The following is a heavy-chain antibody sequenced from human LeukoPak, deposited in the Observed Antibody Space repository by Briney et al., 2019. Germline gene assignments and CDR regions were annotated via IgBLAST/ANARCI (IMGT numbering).Heavy chain of an antibody. CDR2: ISSSSSYT. D-gene: IGHD3-10*01. J-gene: IGHJ4*02. V-gene: IGHV3-11*06. Sequence: GGSLRLSCAASGFTFSDYYMSWIRQAPGKGLEWVSYISSSSSYTNYADSVKGRFTISGDNAKNSLYLQMNSLRAEDTAVYYCARSPLWFGELFDYWGQGTLVTVSS. CDR1: GFTFSDYY. CDR3: ARSPLWFGELFDY.